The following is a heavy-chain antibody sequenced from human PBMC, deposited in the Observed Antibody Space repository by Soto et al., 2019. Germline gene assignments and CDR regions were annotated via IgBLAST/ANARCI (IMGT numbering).Heavy chain of an antibody. V-gene: IGHV3-30*04. CDR3: ARALSGEVAVTDH. CDR1: GFSFSTYA. Sequence: QVQLVESGGGVVQSGRSLRLSCAASGFSFSTYAMHWVRQAPGRGLEWVALISYDGRNKYYADSEQGRFTISRDNSKNTVYLELNSLTIDDTAVYYCARALSGEVAVTDHWGQGALVSVSS. CDR2: ISYDGRNK. D-gene: IGHD2-15*01. J-gene: IGHJ4*02.